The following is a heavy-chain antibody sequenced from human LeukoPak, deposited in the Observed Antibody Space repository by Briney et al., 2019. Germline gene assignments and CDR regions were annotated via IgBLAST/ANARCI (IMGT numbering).Heavy chain of an antibody. V-gene: IGHV1-8*03. D-gene: IGHD3-22*01. Sequence: ASVKVSRKASGYTFTSYDINWVRQATGQGLEWMGWMNPNSGNTGYAQKFQGRVTITRNTSISTAYMELSSLRSDDTAVYYCARGLYDSSNYYYYMDVWGKGTTVTVSS. J-gene: IGHJ6*03. CDR1: GYTFTSYD. CDR3: ARGLYDSSNYYYYMDV. CDR2: MNPNSGNT.